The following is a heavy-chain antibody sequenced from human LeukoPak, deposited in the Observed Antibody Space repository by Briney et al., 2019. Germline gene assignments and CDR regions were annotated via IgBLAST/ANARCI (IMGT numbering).Heavy chain of an antibody. CDR1: TGSINSCY. D-gene: IGHD5-18*01. V-gene: IGHV4-4*07. CDR2: IYTTGRA. Sequence: SETLSLTCSVSTGSINSCYWGWVRQPAGRGLQWIGRIYTTGRADYDPSLQSRVAMSIDTSRKQFSLNLKSVTAADTATYFCARHGYTASHFFLDYWSQGAPVTVSP. J-gene: IGHJ4*02. CDR3: ARHGYTASHFFLDY.